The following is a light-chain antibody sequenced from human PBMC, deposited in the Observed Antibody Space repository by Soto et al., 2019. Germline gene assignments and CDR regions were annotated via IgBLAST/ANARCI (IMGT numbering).Light chain of an antibody. CDR3: QQYGSSPWT. V-gene: IGKV3-20*01. Sequence: EIVFTQSPASLSLSPGERATLSCRASQSVTKYLAWYQQKPGRAPRLLIYDTSNRATGIPARFSGSGSGTDFTLTISRLEPEDFAVFYCQQYGSSPWTFGQGTKVDIK. CDR2: DTS. J-gene: IGKJ1*01. CDR1: QSVTKY.